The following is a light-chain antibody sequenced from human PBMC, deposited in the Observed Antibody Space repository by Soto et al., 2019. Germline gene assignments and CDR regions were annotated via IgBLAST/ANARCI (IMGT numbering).Light chain of an antibody. CDR3: QQRSSWPPL. V-gene: IGKV3-11*01. J-gene: IGKJ5*01. CDR1: QSVGSY. Sequence: EIVLTQAPATLSLYPGERATLSCRAGQSVGSYLVWYQQKPGQAPRLLSHGASNRATGIPARFSGSGSGTDFTLTISSLEPEYFAVYYCQQRSSWPPLFGQGTRLEIK. CDR2: GAS.